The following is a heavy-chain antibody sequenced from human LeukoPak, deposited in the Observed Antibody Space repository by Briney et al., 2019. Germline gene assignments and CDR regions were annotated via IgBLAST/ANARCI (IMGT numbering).Heavy chain of an antibody. CDR3: ARVGYSSSWSFDY. J-gene: IGHJ4*02. D-gene: IGHD6-13*01. V-gene: IGHV4-34*01. CDR2: INHSGST. Sequence: SETLSLTCAVYGGSFSGYYWSWIRQPPGKGLEWIGEINHSGSTNYNPSLKSRVTISVDASKNQFSLKLSSVTAADTAVYYCARVGYSSSWSFDYWGQGTLVTVSS. CDR1: GGSFSGYY.